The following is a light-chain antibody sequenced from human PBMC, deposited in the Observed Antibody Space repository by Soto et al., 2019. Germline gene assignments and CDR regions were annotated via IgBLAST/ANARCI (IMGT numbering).Light chain of an antibody. V-gene: IGLV1-40*01. CDR1: SSNIGAGYG. CDR3: QTYDSSLHSWV. Sequence: QAVLTQPPSMSGAPGQRVTISCTGGSSNIGAGYGVHWYQQVPETAPKPLISVNYDRPSGVPDRFSVSKSGTSASLAITGLQAEDEADYYCQTYDSSLHSWVFGGGTKVTVL. CDR2: VNY. J-gene: IGLJ3*02.